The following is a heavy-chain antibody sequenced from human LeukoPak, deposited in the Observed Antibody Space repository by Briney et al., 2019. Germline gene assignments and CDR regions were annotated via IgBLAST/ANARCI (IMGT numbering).Heavy chain of an antibody. J-gene: IGHJ4*02. CDR1: GGSISSYN. CDR2: IYYSGST. Sequence: SETLSLTCAVSGGSISSYNWSWIRQPPGKGLEWIGYIYYSGSTNHNPSLKSRVTISVDTSKNQFSLKLSSVTAADTAVYYCARHARHHYYDTSAPFDYWGQGTLVTVSS. D-gene: IGHD3-22*01. V-gene: IGHV4-59*08. CDR3: ARHARHHYYDTSAPFDY.